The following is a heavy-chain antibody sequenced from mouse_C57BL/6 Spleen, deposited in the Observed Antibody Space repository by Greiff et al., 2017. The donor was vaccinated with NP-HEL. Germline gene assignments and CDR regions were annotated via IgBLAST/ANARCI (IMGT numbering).Heavy chain of an antibody. CDR1: GYTFTSYW. CDR2: IDPSDSYT. D-gene: IGHD1-1*01. V-gene: IGHV1-69*01. Sequence: QVQLQQPGAELVMPGASVKLSCKASGYTFTSYWMHWVKQRPGQGLEWIGEIDPSDSYTNHNQKFKGKSTLTVDKSSITAYIQLSSLTSEDSAVYYCARAPITAVVGFDYWGQGTTLTVSS. CDR3: ARAPITAVVGFDY. J-gene: IGHJ2*01.